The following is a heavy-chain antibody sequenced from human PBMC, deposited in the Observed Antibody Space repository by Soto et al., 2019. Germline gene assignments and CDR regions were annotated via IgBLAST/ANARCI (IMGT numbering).Heavy chain of an antibody. D-gene: IGHD3-3*01. J-gene: IGHJ6*02. CDR1: GFNFRSYA. CDR3: AKGFDFWSGYYPYGMDV. V-gene: IGHV3-23*01. CDR2: ISGSGSTT. Sequence: GGSLRLSCAASGFNFRSYAMSWVRQAPGKGLEWLSAISGSGSTTYFADSVKGRFNSSRDNSKNTLYLQMNSLRAEDTAVYYCAKGFDFWSGYYPYGMDVWGQGTTVTVSS.